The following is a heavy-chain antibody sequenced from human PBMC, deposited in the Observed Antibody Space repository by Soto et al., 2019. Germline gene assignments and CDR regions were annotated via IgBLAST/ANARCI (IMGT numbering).Heavy chain of an antibody. Sequence: SETLSLTCTVSGGSISSYYWSWIRQPPGKGLEWIGYIYYSGSTRYSPSFQDQVTISADKSISTAYLQWSSLKASDTAIYYCARSTNPFVGSGSSHWGQGTLVTVSS. CDR1: GGSISSYY. J-gene: IGHJ4*02. V-gene: IGHV4-59*12. CDR3: ARSTNPFVGSGSSH. CDR2: IYYSGST. D-gene: IGHD3-10*01.